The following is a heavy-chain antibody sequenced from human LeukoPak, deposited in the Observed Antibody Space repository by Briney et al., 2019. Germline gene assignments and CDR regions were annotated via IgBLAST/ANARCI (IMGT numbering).Heavy chain of an antibody. J-gene: IGHJ5*02. D-gene: IGHD2-2*01. Sequence: PGGSLRLSCAASGFRFSNYWMNWIRQPPGKGLEWIGEINARGDTNFNPSLKSRVTISVDSSKNQFSLTLRPMIAADTAVYYCARGQVPAARGYNWFDPWGQGTLVTVSS. V-gene: IGHV4-34*01. CDR1: GFRFSNYW. CDR3: ARGQVPAARGYNWFDP. CDR2: INARGDT.